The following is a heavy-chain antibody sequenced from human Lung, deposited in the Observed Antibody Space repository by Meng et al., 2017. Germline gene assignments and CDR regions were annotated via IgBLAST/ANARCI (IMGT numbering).Heavy chain of an antibody. CDR2: IYHSGST. D-gene: IGHD2-21*01. V-gene: IGHV4-4*02. CDR3: TKNDFYCLSY. CDR1: GGPINGCKG. J-gene: IGHJ4*02. Sequence: QLEDLVPGAVRLSGTCSISCASCGGPINGCKGWSWSRQPPGKGLEWLGEIYHSGSTNYNQYLKSRITLSVDKHKNQFSLTLSSVTAADTAVYYCTKNDFYCLSYWGQGTLVTVSS.